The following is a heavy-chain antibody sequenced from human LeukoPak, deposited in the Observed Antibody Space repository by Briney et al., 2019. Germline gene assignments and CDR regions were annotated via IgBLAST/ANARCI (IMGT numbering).Heavy chain of an antibody. CDR1: GFTFSSYG. V-gene: IGHV3-33*01. CDR3: ARVGVVVITTLDY. D-gene: IGHD3-22*01. CDR2: IWYDGSNK. J-gene: IGHJ4*02. Sequence: PGRSLRLSCAASGFTFSSYGMHWVRQAPGKGLEWVAVIWYDGSNKYYADSVKGRFTISRDNSKNTLYLQMNSLRAEDTAVYYCARVGVVVITTLDYWGQGTLVTVSS.